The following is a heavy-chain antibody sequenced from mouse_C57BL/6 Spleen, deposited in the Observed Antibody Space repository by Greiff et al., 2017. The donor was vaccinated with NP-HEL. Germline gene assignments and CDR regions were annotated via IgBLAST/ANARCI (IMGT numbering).Heavy chain of an antibody. CDR3: ARSGLLGDY. Sequence: EVQLQQSGPELVKPGASVKISCKASGYTSTDYYMNWVKQSHGKSLEWIGDINPNNGGTSYNQKFKGKATLTVDKSSSTAYMELRSLTSEDSAVYYCARSGLLGDYWGQGTTLTVSS. D-gene: IGHD1-1*01. CDR2: INPNNGGT. CDR1: GYTSTDYY. J-gene: IGHJ2*01. V-gene: IGHV1-26*01.